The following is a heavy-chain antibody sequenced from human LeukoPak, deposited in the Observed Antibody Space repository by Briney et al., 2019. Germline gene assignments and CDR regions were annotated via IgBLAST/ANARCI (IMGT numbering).Heavy chain of an antibody. CDR3: ARGVARSSKFHFSYYFDY. V-gene: IGHV4-59*12. CDR1: GYSISSDYY. CDR2: IYYSGST. Sequence: SETLSLTCTVSGYSISSDYYWSWIRQPPGKGLEWIGYIYYSGSTNYNPSLKSRVTISVDTSKNQFSLKLSSVTAADTAVYYCARGVARSSKFHFSYYFDYWGQGTLVTVSS. J-gene: IGHJ4*02. D-gene: IGHD6-6*01.